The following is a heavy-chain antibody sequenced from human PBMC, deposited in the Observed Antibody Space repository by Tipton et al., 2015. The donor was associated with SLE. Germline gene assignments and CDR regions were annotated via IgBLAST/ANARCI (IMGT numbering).Heavy chain of an antibody. CDR1: GGSISNSVYY. CDR2: ISYTGDT. J-gene: IGHJ4*02. Sequence: TLSLTCTVSGGSISNSVYYCGWFRQPPGKGLEWIDSISYTGDTYYNPYLASRVTISLDTSKNQFPLKVRSVTTADTAVYYCARMRGGYNAHYWGQGILVTVSS. D-gene: IGHD5-24*01. V-gene: IGHV4-39*06. CDR3: ARMRGGYNAHY.